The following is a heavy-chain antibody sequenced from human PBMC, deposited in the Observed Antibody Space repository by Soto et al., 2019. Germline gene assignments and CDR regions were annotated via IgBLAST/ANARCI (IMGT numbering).Heavy chain of an antibody. D-gene: IGHD2-2*01. CDR3: ARDGCSSTTCYAD. J-gene: IGHJ4*02. CDR2: IYSGGST. V-gene: IGHV3-66*01. Sequence: EVQLVESGGGLVQPGGSLRLSCAASGFTVSNNYMGWVRQAPGKGLAWVSLIYSGGSTYYGDSVKGRFTISRDNSKNTLYLQMNSLRAEDTAVYYCARDGCSSTTCYADWGQGPLLTVSS. CDR1: GFTVSNNY.